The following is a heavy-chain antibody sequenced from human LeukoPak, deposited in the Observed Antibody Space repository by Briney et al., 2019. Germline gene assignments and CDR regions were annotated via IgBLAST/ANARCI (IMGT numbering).Heavy chain of an antibody. CDR1: GFTFSSYA. V-gene: IGHV3-23*01. Sequence: GGSLRLSCAASGFTFSSYAMSWVRQAPGKGLEWVSLISASGDRTYYAGSVKGRFTISRDTSRSTLTLQMNSLRAEDTAVYYCAKGIYDYALDYWGQGTLVTVSS. CDR3: AKGIYDYALDY. J-gene: IGHJ4*02. CDR2: ISASGDRT. D-gene: IGHD4/OR15-4a*01.